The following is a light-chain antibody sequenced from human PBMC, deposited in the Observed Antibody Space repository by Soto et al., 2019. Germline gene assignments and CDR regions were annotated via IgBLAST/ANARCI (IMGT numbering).Light chain of an antibody. CDR3: QQYNNYPRP. J-gene: IGKJ5*01. CDR1: QGISSA. V-gene: IGKV1D-13*01. Sequence: AIQLTQSPSSLSASVGDRVTITCRASQGISSAFSWYQQKPGKATKLLIYDASSLESGVPSRFSGSGSGTDFTLTICSLQSEDFATYYCQQYNNYPRPFGGGTRLEIK. CDR2: DAS.